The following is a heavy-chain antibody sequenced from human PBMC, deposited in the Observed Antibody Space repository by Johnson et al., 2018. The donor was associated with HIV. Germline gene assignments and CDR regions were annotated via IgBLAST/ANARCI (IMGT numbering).Heavy chain of an antibody. CDR2: IKHDGSEK. Sequence: VQLVESGGGLVQPGRSLRLSCAASGFTFSNSWMSWVRQAPGKGLQWVATIKHDGSEKYYVDSVRGRFTISRDNAKNSLYLQMNSLRVEDTAVYYCARPIARGASDIWGQGTMVTVSS. V-gene: IGHV3-7*05. CDR3: ARPIARGASDI. D-gene: IGHD3-10*01. CDR1: GFTFSNSW. J-gene: IGHJ3*02.